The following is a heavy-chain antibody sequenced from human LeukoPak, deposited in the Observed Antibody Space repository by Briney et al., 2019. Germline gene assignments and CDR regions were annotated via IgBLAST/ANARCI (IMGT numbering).Heavy chain of an antibody. D-gene: IGHD3-10*01. CDR2: ISGSGGST. V-gene: IGHV3-23*01. Sequence: GGSLRLSCAASGFTFSSYARSWVRQAPGKGLEWVSAISGSGGSTYYADSVKGRFTISRDNSKNTLYLQMNSLRAEDTAVYYCAKDSDIRGSLFDYWGQGTLVTVSS. CDR1: GFTFSSYA. CDR3: AKDSDIRGSLFDY. J-gene: IGHJ4*02.